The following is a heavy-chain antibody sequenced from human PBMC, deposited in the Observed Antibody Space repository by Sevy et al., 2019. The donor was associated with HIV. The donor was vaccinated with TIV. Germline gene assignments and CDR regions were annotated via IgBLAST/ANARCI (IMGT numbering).Heavy chain of an antibody. J-gene: IGHJ4*02. CDR3: ARQGGLVDRAFDY. CDR2: FFFTGST. Sequence: SETLSLTCTVSGVSISSSSYDWGWIRQPPGKGLEWIASFFFTGSTYYNPSLKSRVTISGDTSNNQFSLKLNSVTAADTALYYCARQGGLVDRAFDYWGQGTLVTVSS. D-gene: IGHD3-10*01. V-gene: IGHV4-39*01. CDR1: GVSISSSSYD.